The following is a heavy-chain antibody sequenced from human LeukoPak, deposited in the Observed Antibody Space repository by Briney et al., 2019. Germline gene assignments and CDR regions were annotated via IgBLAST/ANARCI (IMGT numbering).Heavy chain of an antibody. J-gene: IGHJ6*03. CDR2: IKQDGSET. CDR3: ASARSGWSLNYYYYYMDV. CDR1: GFTFSSYW. Sequence: GGSLRLSCVASGFTFSSYWMSWVRQAPGKGLEWVANIKQDGSETYYVDSVKGRFTISRDNAKNSLYLQMNSLRAEDTAVYYCASARSGWSLNYYYYYMDVWGKGTTVTVSS. V-gene: IGHV3-7*01. D-gene: IGHD6-19*01.